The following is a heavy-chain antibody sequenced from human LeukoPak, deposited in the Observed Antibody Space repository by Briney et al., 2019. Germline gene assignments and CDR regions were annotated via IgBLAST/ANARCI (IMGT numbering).Heavy chain of an antibody. V-gene: IGHV3-7*01. D-gene: IGHD4-17*01. CDR2: IKQDGSEK. Sequence: PGGSLRLSCAASGFTFSSYWMSWVRQAPGKGLEWVANIKQDGSEKYYVDSVKGRFTISRDNAKNSLYLQMNSLRAEDTAVYYCARELYGDYGPPWGYWGQGTLVTVSS. CDR3: ARELYGDYGPPWGY. J-gene: IGHJ4*02. CDR1: GFTFSSYW.